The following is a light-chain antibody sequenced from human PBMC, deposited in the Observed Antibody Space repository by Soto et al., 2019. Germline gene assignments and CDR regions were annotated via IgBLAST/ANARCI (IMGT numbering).Light chain of an antibody. Sequence: QRNQSPTNVSXXVVDXVPIXXRXGQSIFSSLSWYQQIPLKALTLLIYASSILQSRFPSIFTCPEYSTDFDLTITSVRPEDFATCYCPQIYNSRPISFGQGTRMDIK. CDR1: QSIFSS. J-gene: IGKJ5*01. V-gene: IGKV1-39*01. CDR2: ASS. CDR3: PQIYNSRPIS.